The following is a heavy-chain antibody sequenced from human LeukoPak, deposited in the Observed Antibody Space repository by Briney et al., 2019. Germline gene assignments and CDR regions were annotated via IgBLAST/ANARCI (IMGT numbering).Heavy chain of an antibody. CDR3: AKGYRGNYDY. Sequence: GGSLRLSCAASGFTFSNYAMTWVRQAPGKGLEWVSAISDRRGDTYYADFVKGRFTISRDNSKNTLYLQMNSLRADDTAVYYCAKGYRGNYDYWGQGTLVTVSS. J-gene: IGHJ4*02. V-gene: IGHV3-23*01. D-gene: IGHD1-7*01. CDR2: ISDRRGDT. CDR1: GFTFSNYA.